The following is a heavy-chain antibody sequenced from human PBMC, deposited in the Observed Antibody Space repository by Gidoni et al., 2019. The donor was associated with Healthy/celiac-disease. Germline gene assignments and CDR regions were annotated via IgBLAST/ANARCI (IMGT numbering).Heavy chain of an antibody. J-gene: IGHJ6*02. CDR3: ARGPRSNYYYGMDV. Sequence: QVQLQQWGAGLLKPSETLSLTCAVYGGSFSGYYWSWIRQPPGKGLEWIGEINHSGSTNYNPSLKSRVTISVDTSKNQFSLKLSSVTAADTAVYYCARGPRSNYYYGMDVWGQGTTVTVSS. CDR2: INHSGST. V-gene: IGHV4-34*01. CDR1: GGSFSGYY.